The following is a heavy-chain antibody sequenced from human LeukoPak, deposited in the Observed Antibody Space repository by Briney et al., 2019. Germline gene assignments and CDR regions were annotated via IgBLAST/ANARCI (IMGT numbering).Heavy chain of an antibody. Sequence: SVKVSCKASGGTFSSYAISWVRQAPGQGLEWMGGIIPIFGTANYAQKFQGRVTIIADKFTSTAYMELSSLRSEDTAVYYCARYWYSSGWQGGFDYWGQGTLVTVSS. CDR2: IIPIFGTA. CDR1: GGTFSSYA. J-gene: IGHJ4*02. CDR3: ARYWYSSGWQGGFDY. V-gene: IGHV1-69*06. D-gene: IGHD6-19*01.